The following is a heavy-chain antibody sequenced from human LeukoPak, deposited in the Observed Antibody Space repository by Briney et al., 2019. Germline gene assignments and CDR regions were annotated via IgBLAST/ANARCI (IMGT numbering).Heavy chain of an antibody. V-gene: IGHV5-51*01. CDR2: IYPGDSDP. CDR3: VRGRGYNYYFFDY. J-gene: IGHJ4*02. Sequence: GESLKISCEGSGYSFTTYWIGWVRQMPGKGLEWMGSIYPGDSDPRNSPSFQGQVTISVDKSISTAYLQWSSLKASDTAMYYCVRGRGYNYYFFDYWGQGTLVTVSS. CDR1: GYSFTTYW. D-gene: IGHD5-18*01.